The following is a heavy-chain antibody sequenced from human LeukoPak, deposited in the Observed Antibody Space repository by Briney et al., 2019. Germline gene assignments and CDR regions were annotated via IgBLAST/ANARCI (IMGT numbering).Heavy chain of an antibody. CDR3: ARSQSVVVPAASFDY. CDR2: ISSSSSTI. Sequence: GGSLRLSCGASGFTFSNYAMSWVRQAPGEGLEWVSYISSSSSTIYYADSVKGRFTISRDNAKNSLYLQMNSLRAEDTAVYYCARSQSVVVPAASFDYWGQGTLVTVSS. V-gene: IGHV3-48*04. J-gene: IGHJ4*02. D-gene: IGHD2-2*01. CDR1: GFTFSNYA.